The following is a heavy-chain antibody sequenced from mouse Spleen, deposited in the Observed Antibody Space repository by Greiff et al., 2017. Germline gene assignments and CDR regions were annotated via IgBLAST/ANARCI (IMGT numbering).Heavy chain of an antibody. CDR1: GFTFSSYA. Sequence: EVQGVESGGGLVKPGGSLKLSCAASGFTFSSYAMSWVRQTPEKRLEWVATISSGGSYTYYPDSVKGRFTISRDNAKNTLYLQMSSLRSEDTAMYYCAREEYFDYWGQGTTLTVSS. J-gene: IGHJ2*01. CDR2: ISSGGSYT. V-gene: IGHV5-9-3*01. CDR3: AREEYFDY.